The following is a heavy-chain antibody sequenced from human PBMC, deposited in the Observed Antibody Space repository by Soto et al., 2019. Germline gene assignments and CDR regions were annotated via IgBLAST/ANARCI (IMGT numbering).Heavy chain of an antibody. J-gene: IGHJ6*02. CDR3: AKGAPFFYYYAMDV. CDR2: LSGSGDTT. CDR1: GFTFSSYG. Sequence: GGSLRRSCAASGFTFSSYGMNWVRQAPGKGLEWVSALSGSGDTTYYADSVRGRFSISRDNSKNTLYLQMSSLRGEDTAVYYCAKGAPFFYYYAMDVWGQGTTVTVSS. V-gene: IGHV3-23*01.